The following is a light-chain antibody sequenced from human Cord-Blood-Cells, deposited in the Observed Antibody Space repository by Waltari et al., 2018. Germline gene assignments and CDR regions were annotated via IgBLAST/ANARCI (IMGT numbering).Light chain of an antibody. Sequence: EIVLTQSPGTLSLSPGERATLSCRARQSVSSSYLAWYQQKPGQAPRLLIYGASSRATGIPDRFSGSGSGTDFTLTISRLEAEDFAVYYWQQYGSSPRTFGQGTKVEIK. CDR1: QSVSSSY. V-gene: IGKV3-20*01. CDR2: GAS. CDR3: QQYGSSPRT. J-gene: IGKJ1*01.